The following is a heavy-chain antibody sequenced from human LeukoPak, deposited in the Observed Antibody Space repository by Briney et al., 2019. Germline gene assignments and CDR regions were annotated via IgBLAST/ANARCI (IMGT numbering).Heavy chain of an antibody. CDR3: ARLAYYDSSGYGY. Sequence: SETLSLTCSVSGDSINNESCYWGWIRQPPGKGLEWIGSIYYTGNTYYNTSLKSRVSISVDASKNQFSLRLNFMTAADTAVYYCARLAYYDSSGYGYWGQGTLVTVSS. CDR2: IYYTGNT. CDR1: GDSINNESCY. D-gene: IGHD3-22*01. J-gene: IGHJ4*02. V-gene: IGHV4-39*01.